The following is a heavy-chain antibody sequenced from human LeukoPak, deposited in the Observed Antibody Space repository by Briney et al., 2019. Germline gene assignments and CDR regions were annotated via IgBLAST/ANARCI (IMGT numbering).Heavy chain of an antibody. CDR1: GGSISSYY. CDR3: ARDRVADIVLMVYAPDGMDV. V-gene: IGHV4-59*01. J-gene: IGHJ6*02. CDR2: IYYSGST. D-gene: IGHD2-8*01. Sequence: SSETLSLTCTVSGGSISSYYWSWIRQPPGKGLEWIGYIYYSGSTNYNPSLKSRVTISVDTSKNQFSLKLSSVTAADTAVYYCARDRVADIVLMVYAPDGMDVWGQGTTVTVSS.